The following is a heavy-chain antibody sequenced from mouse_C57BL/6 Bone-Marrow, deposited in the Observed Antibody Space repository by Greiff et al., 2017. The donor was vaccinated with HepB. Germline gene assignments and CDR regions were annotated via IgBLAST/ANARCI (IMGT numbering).Heavy chain of an antibody. CDR2: INPNNGGT. CDR3: ARDFITTVVAAKDY. D-gene: IGHD1-1*01. Sequence: EVQLQQSGPELVKPGASVKISCKASGYTFTDYYMNWVKQSHGKSLEWIGDINPNNGGTSYNQKFKGKATLTVDKSSSTAYMELRSLTSEDSAVYYCARDFITTVVAAKDYWGQGTSVTVSS. J-gene: IGHJ4*01. V-gene: IGHV1-26*01. CDR1: GYTFTDYY.